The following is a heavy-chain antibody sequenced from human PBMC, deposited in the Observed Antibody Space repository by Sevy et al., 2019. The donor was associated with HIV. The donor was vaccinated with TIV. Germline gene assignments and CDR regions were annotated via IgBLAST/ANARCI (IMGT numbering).Heavy chain of an antibody. J-gene: IGHJ4*02. V-gene: IGHV3-30*02. D-gene: IGHD1-1*01. CDR2: IRYDGSNK. CDR3: ATRWTPGY. CDR1: GFTFSAYG. Sequence: GGSLRLSCAASGFTFSAYGMHWVRQAPGKGLEWVAFIRYDGSNKFYADSAKGRFTISRDNSNNMMYLQMNSLRGEDTAVYYCATRWTPGYWGQGTLVTVSS.